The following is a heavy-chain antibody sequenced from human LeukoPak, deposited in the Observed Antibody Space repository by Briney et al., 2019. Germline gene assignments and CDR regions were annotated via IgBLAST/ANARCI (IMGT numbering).Heavy chain of an antibody. V-gene: IGHV4-38-2*02. Sequence: SETLSLTCVVSGYSISSGYHWGWIRQPPGKGLEWIGSVYRSGTTYYDPSLRSRVTISVDTSKNQISLKVRSVTAADTAMYYCARENWVFDYWGQGILVTVSS. J-gene: IGHJ4*02. CDR1: GYSISSGYH. CDR2: VYRSGTT. CDR3: ARENWVFDY. D-gene: IGHD7-27*01.